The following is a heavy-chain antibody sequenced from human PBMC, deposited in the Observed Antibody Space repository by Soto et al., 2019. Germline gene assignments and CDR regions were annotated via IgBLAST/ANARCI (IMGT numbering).Heavy chain of an antibody. Sequence: EVQLVQSGAEVKKPGESLKISCTGSGYNFSTYWIAWVRQTPGKGLEWMGIIYPGDSDTRYSPSFQGQVTISADKSISTAYLQWSSLKASDTATYYCARRDYDSSGYFYFFDYWGQGSLVTVSS. CDR2: IYPGDSDT. J-gene: IGHJ4*02. D-gene: IGHD3-22*01. CDR3: ARRDYDSSGYFYFFDY. V-gene: IGHV5-51*01. CDR1: GYNFSTYW.